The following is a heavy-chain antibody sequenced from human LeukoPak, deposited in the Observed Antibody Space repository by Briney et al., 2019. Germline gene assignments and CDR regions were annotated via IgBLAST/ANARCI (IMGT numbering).Heavy chain of an antibody. CDR2: IYYRGSA. CDR1: GGSFSGYY. D-gene: IGHD1-26*01. Sequence: SETLSLTCAVYGGSFSGYYWGWIRQPPGKGLEWIGSIYYRGSAYYNPSLKSRVTISVDTSKNQFSLNLSSVTAADTAVYYRAREKVEFSGSYYLGYFQHWGQGTLVTVSS. V-gene: IGHV4-34*11. J-gene: IGHJ1*01. CDR3: AREKVEFSGSYYLGYFQH.